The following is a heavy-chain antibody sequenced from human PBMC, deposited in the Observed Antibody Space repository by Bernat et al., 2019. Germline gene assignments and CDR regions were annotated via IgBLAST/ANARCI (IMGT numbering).Heavy chain of an antibody. Sequence: QVQLVQSGAEVKKPGSSVKVSCKASGGTSSSYAISWVRQAPGQGLEWMGGIIPIFGTANYAQKFQGRVTITADDSTSTAYMELSSLRSEDTAVYYCARRSAWGTIFGVVNAFRYYCYGMDVWGQGTTVTVSS. J-gene: IGHJ6*02. CDR3: ARRSAWGTIFGVVNAFRYYCYGMDV. CDR1: GGTSSSYA. V-gene: IGHV1-69*12. D-gene: IGHD3-3*01. CDR2: IIPIFGTA.